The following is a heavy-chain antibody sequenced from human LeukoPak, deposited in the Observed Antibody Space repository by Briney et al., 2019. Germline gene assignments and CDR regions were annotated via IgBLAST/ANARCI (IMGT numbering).Heavy chain of an antibody. D-gene: IGHD5-18*01. CDR3: AHSRSTYSYGYYGWFDP. CDR1: GFSLSTRGVG. Sequence: SGPTLVNPTQTLTLTCTFSGFSLSTRGVGVGWIRQPPGKALEWLELIYWDDDKRYSPSLKSRLTITKDTSKNQVVLTMTNMDPVDTATYYCAHSRSTYSYGYYGWFDPWGQGTLVTVSS. J-gene: IGHJ5*02. V-gene: IGHV2-5*02. CDR2: IYWDDDK.